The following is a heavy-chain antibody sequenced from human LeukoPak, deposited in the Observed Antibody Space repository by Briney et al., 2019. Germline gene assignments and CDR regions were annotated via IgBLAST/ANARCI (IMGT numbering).Heavy chain of an antibody. D-gene: IGHD3-16*01. CDR3: AKSDYYDESGHPSSFEY. CDR1: GFTFNTYA. CDR2: ISGDGVRT. Sequence: GGSLRLSCAASGFTFNTYAMTWVRQAPGKGLEWVSGISGDGVRTYYADSVRGRFTISRDNSKNTLYLQMDSPRAEDAAVYYCAKSDYYDESGHPSSFEYWGQGTLVTVSS. J-gene: IGHJ4*02. V-gene: IGHV3-23*01.